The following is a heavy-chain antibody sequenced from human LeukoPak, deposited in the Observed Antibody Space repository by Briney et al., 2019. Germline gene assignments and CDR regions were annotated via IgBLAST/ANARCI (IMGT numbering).Heavy chain of an antibody. D-gene: IGHD6-13*01. V-gene: IGHV6-1*01. CDR1: GDSVSSDTTA. J-gene: IGHJ6*02. CDR2: AYYTSKWIT. Sequence: SQTLSLTCALSGDSVSSDTTAWNWIRQSPSRGLEWLGRAYYTSKWITNYAVSVRSRVAVNPNTSNNQFSLQLNSVTPEDTAVYYCARGYWAHGMNVWGPGTTVTVSS. CDR3: ARGYWAHGMNV.